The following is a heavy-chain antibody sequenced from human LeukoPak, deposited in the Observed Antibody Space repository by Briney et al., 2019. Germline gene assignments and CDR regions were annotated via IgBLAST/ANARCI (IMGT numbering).Heavy chain of an antibody. CDR1: GGTLSSYA. D-gene: IGHD6-13*01. Sequence: SVKVSCKASGGTLSSYAISWVRQAPGQGLEWMGGIIPIFGTANYAQKFQGRVTITADESTSTAYMELSSLRSEDTAVYYCARDKADAGHNLFDYWGQGTLVTVSS. J-gene: IGHJ4*02. CDR3: ARDKADAGHNLFDY. CDR2: IIPIFGTA. V-gene: IGHV1-69*01.